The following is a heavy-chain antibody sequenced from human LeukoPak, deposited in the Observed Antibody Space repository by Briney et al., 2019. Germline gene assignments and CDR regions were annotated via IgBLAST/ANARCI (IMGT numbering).Heavy chain of an antibody. CDR3: ARDFSWTGDYYYYGMDV. V-gene: IGHV1-69*04. Sequence: GASVTVSFKASVGTFISYAISWVRQAPGQGLEWMGRIIPILGIANYAQKFQGRVTITADESTSTAYMELSSLRSEDTAVYYCARDFSWTGDYYYYGMDVWGQGTTVTVSS. D-gene: IGHD3/OR15-3a*01. CDR1: VGTFISYA. CDR2: IIPILGIA. J-gene: IGHJ6*02.